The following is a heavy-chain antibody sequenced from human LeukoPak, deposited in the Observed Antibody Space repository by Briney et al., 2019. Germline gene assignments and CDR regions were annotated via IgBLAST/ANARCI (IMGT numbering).Heavy chain of an antibody. CDR3: ARHAGYSSGWYGTYGMDV. CDR1: GGSISGYY. V-gene: IGHV4-59*08. J-gene: IGHJ6*02. CDR2: MYYTHTT. D-gene: IGHD6-19*01. Sequence: SETLSLTCTVSGGSISGYYWSWIREPPGKGVEGMGYMYYTHTTNSPPSLTSRFTISVPTSKNHFSLKLSSVTAADTAVYYCARHAGYSSGWYGTYGMDVWGQGTTVTVSS.